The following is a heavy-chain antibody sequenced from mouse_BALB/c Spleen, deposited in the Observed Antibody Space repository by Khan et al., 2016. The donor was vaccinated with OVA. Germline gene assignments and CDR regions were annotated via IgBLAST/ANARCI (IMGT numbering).Heavy chain of an antibody. Sequence: EVELVESGGDLVKPGGSLKLSCAASGFTFSNYGMSWVRQIPDKRLEWVATINSDGTYTYYPDSVKGRFTISRNNAKHTLYLVMSSLKSEDTAMYYCASHLTGSFAYWGQGTLVTVSA. CDR2: INSDGTYT. D-gene: IGHD4-1*01. V-gene: IGHV5-6*01. CDR1: GFTFSNYG. CDR3: ASHLTGSFAY. J-gene: IGHJ3*01.